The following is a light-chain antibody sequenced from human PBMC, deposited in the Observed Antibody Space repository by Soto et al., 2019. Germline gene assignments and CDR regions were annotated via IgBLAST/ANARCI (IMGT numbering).Light chain of an antibody. V-gene: IGLV2-14*01. CDR3: SSYTSSSMGPV. J-gene: IGLJ3*02. CDR2: DVS. Sequence: QSVLTQPASVSGSPGQSITISCTGTSSDVGGYNYVSWYQQHPGKAPKLMIYDVSNRPSGVSNRFSGSKSGNTASLTISGLQAEDEADYYCSSYTSSSMGPVFGGGTKLTVL. CDR1: SSDVGGYNY.